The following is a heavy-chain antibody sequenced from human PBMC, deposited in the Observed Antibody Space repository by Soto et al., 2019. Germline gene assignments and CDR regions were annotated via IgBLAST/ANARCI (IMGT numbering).Heavy chain of an antibody. CDR1: GLSLTTDRVG. V-gene: IGHV2-5*02. CDR3: AHAYGGRPPW. Sequence: QITLKESGPTLVKPTQTLTLTCTFSGLSLTTDRVGVGWIRQPPGEALEWLAVIYWDDSKTYRPSLESRLTITKDTSKKQVALTMTNTDSLDTATYYSAHAYGGRPPWWGQGTLVTVSS. CDR2: IYWDDSK. J-gene: IGHJ4*02. D-gene: IGHD1-26*01.